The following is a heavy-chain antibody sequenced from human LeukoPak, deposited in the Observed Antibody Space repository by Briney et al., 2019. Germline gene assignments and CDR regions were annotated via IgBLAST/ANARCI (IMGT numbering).Heavy chain of an antibody. CDR2: IYYSGST. V-gene: IGHV4-59*04. J-gene: IGHJ4*02. CDR3: ARLWYSGSYSADY. Sequence: SETLSLTCTVSGGSISSYYWSWIRQPPGKGLEWIGYIYYSGSTYYNPSLESRVTISVDTSKNQFSLKLSSVTAADTAVYYCARLWYSGSYSADYWGQGTLVTVSS. D-gene: IGHD1-26*01. CDR1: GGSISSYY.